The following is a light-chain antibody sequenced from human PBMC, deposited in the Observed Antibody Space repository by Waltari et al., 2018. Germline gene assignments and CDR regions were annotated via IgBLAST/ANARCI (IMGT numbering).Light chain of an antibody. CDR3: QTGGHGTWV. J-gene: IGLJ3*02. V-gene: IGLV4-69*01. CDR1: SGHSSNI. CDR2: VNSDGSH. Sequence: QLVLTQSPSASASLGASVKLTRTLSSGHSSNITAWHQQQPEKGPRYLMKVNSDGSHSKGDEIPDRFSGSSSGAERYLTISSLQSEDEADYYCQTGGHGTWVFGGGTKLTVL.